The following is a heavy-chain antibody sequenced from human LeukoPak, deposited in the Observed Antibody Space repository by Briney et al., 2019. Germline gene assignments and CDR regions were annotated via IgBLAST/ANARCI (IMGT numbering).Heavy chain of an antibody. Sequence: GASVKVSCKAAGYTFTNYGISWVRQASGQGLEWMGWISAYNGNTNYAQKFQGRVTMTTDTSTSTAYMELRSLRSDDTAVYFCARDAGSYNYYYYGMDVWGQGTTVTVSS. V-gene: IGHV1-18*01. CDR3: ARDAGSYNYYYYGMDV. CDR2: ISAYNGNT. D-gene: IGHD1-26*01. J-gene: IGHJ6*02. CDR1: GYTFTNYG.